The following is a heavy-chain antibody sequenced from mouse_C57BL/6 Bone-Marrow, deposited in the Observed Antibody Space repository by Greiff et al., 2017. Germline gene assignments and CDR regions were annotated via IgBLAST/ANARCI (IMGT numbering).Heavy chain of an antibody. Sequence: EVKLVESGGGLVKPGGSLKLSCAASGFTFSDYGMHWVRQAPEKGLEWVAYISSGSSTIYYADTVKGRFTISRDNAKNTLFLQMTSLRSEDTAMYYCARTERPVPYWGQGTLVTVSA. V-gene: IGHV5-17*01. CDR3: ARTERPVPY. CDR1: GFTFSDYG. CDR2: ISSGSSTI. J-gene: IGHJ3*01.